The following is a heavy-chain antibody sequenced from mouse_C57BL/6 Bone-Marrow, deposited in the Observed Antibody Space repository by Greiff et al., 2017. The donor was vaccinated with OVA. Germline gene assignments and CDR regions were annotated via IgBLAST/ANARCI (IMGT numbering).Heavy chain of an antibody. CDR3: ARDRWLLRGVYAMDY. J-gene: IGHJ4*01. Sequence: VQLQQSGTELVKPGASVKLSCKASGYTFTSYWMHWVKQRPGQGLEWIGNINPSNGGTNYNEKFKSKATLTVDKSSSTAYMQLSSLTSEDSAVYYCARDRWLLRGVYAMDYWGQGTSVTVSS. CDR1: GYTFTSYW. D-gene: IGHD2-3*01. CDR2: INPSNGGT. V-gene: IGHV1-53*01.